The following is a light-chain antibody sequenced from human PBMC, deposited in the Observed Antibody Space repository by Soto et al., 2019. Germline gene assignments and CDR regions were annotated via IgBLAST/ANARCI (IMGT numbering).Light chain of an antibody. CDR1: QGISSA. J-gene: IGKJ4*01. V-gene: IGKV1-13*02. CDR3: QQFNTYPALT. Sequence: AIQFTQSPSSLSASVGDRVTLPFRASQGISSALAWYQQKPGKSPNLLIYDVSSLESGVPSRFSGSGSGTDFTLTISSLQPEDFATYYCQQFNTYPALTFGGGTKVDI. CDR2: DVS.